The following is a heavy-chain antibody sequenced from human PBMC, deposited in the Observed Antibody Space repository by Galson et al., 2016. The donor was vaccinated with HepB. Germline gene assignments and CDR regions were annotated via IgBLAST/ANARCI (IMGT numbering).Heavy chain of an antibody. V-gene: IGHV3-15*05. CDR3: TTWDWGLDC. Sequence: SLRLSCAVSGLSVSDAWMTWVRQAPGKGLEWVGNIRKKRDGGTADHGAPVNGRFTISRDDSKNTLYLQMSSLKTDDTAVYFCTTWDWGLDCWGQGTLVTVSS. J-gene: IGHJ4*02. CDR1: GLSVSDAW. CDR2: IRKKRDGGTA. D-gene: IGHD3/OR15-3a*01.